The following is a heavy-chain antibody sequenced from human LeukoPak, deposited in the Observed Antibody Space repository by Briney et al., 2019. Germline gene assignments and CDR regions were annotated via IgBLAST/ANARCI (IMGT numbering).Heavy chain of an antibody. J-gene: IGHJ5*02. CDR3: ARGTSAYYDFWSGYHYPRWFDP. Sequence: PGGSLRLSCAASGFTFSSNWMTWVRQAPGKGLEWVANIKQDGSEKYYVDSVKGRFTISRDNAKKSLYLQMNSLRAEDTAVYYCARGTSAYYDFWSGYHYPRWFDPWGQGTLVTVSS. CDR1: GFTFSSNW. D-gene: IGHD3-3*01. CDR2: IKQDGSEK. V-gene: IGHV3-7*03.